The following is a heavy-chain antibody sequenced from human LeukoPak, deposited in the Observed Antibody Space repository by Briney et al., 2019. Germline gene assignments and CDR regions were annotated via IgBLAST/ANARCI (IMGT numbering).Heavy chain of an antibody. D-gene: IGHD3-22*01. V-gene: IGHV3-30*02. CDR3: AKDRGYYYDSSGCIDY. J-gene: IGHJ4*02. CDR1: GFTFSSYG. Sequence: GGSLRLSCAASGFTFSSYGMHWVRQAPGKGLEWVAFIRYDGSNKYYADSVKGRFTISRDNSKNTLYLQMNSLRAEDTAVYYCAKDRGYYYDSSGCIDYWGQGTLATVSS. CDR2: IRYDGSNK.